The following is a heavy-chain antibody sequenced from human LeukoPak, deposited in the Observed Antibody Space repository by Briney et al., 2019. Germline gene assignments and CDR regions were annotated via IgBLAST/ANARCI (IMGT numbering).Heavy chain of an antibody. J-gene: IGHJ5*02. CDR2: IYTSGST. Sequence: PSETLSLTCTVSGGSISSGSYYWSWIRQPAGKGLEWIGRIYTSGSTNYNPSLKSRVTISIDTSKNQFSLKLSSVTAADTAVYYCARRYGDYGYGWFDPWGQGTLVTVSS. CDR3: ARRYGDYGYGWFDP. D-gene: IGHD4-17*01. CDR1: GGSISSGSYY. V-gene: IGHV4-61*02.